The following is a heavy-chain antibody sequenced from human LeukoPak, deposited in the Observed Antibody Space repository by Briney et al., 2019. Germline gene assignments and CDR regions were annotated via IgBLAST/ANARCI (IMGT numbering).Heavy chain of an antibody. V-gene: IGHV1-2*06. J-gene: IGHJ6*02. CDR2: INPNSGGT. CDR1: GYTFTGYY. Sequence: ASVNVSCKASGYTFTGYYMHWVRQAPGQGLEWMGRINPNSGGTNYAQKFQGRVTMTRDTSISTAYMELSSLRSDDTAVYYCAREQPADNYYGMDVWGQGTTVTVSS. D-gene: IGHD2-2*01. CDR3: AREQPADNYYGMDV.